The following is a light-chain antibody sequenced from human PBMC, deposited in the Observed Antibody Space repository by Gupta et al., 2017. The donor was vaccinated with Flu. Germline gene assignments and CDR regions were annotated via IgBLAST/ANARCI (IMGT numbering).Light chain of an antibody. CDR1: QISNSC. CDR3: RQDKRSPRI. J-gene: IGKJ5*01. CDR2: LAS. V-gene: IGKV1-5*03. Sequence: PSPVSAALGDSSTITSRLIQISNSCLAWYLQKPGKAPQLLIYLASSLDSGVPARFSGSGSGTDFTLTISSLEADDVATYYCRQDKRSPRIFGHGTQLDIK.